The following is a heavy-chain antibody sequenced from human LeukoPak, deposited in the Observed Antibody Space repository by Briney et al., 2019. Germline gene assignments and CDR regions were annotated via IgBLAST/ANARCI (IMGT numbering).Heavy chain of an antibody. CDR2: ISGSGGST. CDR3: AKKASRYFDWLDYFDY. CDR1: GFTFSSYA. V-gene: IGHV3-23*01. J-gene: IGHJ4*02. Sequence: GGSLRLSCAASGFTFSSYAMSWVRQAPGKGLEWVSAISGSGGSTYYADSVKGRFTISRDNSKNTLYLQMNSLRAEDTAVYCCAKKASRYFDWLDYFDYWGQGTQVTVSS. D-gene: IGHD3-9*01.